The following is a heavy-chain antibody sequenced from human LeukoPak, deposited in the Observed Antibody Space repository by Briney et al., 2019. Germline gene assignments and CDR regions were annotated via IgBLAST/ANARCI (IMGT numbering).Heavy chain of an antibody. CDR3: ARAKACSSTTCPSDI. V-gene: IGHV3-20*04. CDR2: INWNSGNT. J-gene: IGHJ3*02. CDR1: GFTFHDYG. Sequence: GGSLRLSCAASGFTFHDYGMSWVRQVPGKGLEWASGINWNSGNTGYADSVKGRFTISRNNAKNSLYLQMNDLRAEDTALYYCARAKACSSTTCPSDIWGLGTMVTVSS. D-gene: IGHD2-2*01.